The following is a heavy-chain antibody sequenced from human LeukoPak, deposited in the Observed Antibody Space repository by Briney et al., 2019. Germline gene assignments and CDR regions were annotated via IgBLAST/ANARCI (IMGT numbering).Heavy chain of an antibody. CDR3: ARRSGTDYDSSGYYLD. Sequence: ASVKVSCKAPGYTFSSNGVNWVRQAPGQGLEWMGYISPYNGDADYAQKLQGRVTVTTDTSMSTAYMELRGLRSDDTAVYYCARRSGTDYDSSGYYLDWGQGTLVTVSS. D-gene: IGHD3-22*01. J-gene: IGHJ4*02. V-gene: IGHV1-18*04. CDR2: ISPYNGDA. CDR1: GYTFSSNG.